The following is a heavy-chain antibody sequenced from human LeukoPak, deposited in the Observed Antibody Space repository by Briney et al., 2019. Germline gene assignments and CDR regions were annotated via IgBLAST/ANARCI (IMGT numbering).Heavy chain of an antibody. J-gene: IGHJ4*02. CDR1: GFTFSSYS. CDR2: ISSSSSYI. V-gene: IGHV3-21*01. Sequence: GGSLRLSCAASGFTFSSYSMNWVRQAPGKGLEWVSSISSSSSYIYYADSVKGRFTISRDNSKNTLYLQMNSLRAEDTAVYYCAKGVANHHFDYWGQGTLVTVSS. D-gene: IGHD5-12*01. CDR3: AKGVANHHFDY.